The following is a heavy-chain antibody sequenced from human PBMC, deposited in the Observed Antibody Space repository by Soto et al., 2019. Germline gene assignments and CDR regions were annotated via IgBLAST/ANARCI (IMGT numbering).Heavy chain of an antibody. D-gene: IGHD3-16*01. CDR1: GFTFNGAW. J-gene: IGHJ4*02. V-gene: IGHV3-15*07. Sequence: GGSLRLSCAASGFTFNGAWMNWVRQAPGKGLEWVGRVKSKVDGGSIDYAAPVRGRFTISRDDSRNTVDLQMNSLSAEDSAMYYCSADLPDWGAYAFDYWGQGDLVTVSS. CDR3: SADLPDWGAYAFDY. CDR2: VKSKVDGGSI.